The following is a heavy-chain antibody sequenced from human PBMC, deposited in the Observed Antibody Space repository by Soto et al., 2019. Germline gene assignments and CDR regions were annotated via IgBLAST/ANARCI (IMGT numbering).Heavy chain of an antibody. CDR1: GFTFSTYA. J-gene: IGHJ4*02. CDR2: ISYDGNKK. Sequence: QVQLVESGGGVVQPGRSLRLSCAASGFTFSTYAIHWVRQAPGKGLEWVAVISYDGNKKSYADSVKGRFNISKDNSKNSLYLQMNSLRVEDTAVYYWASDNGEYSYAMGAYWGQGTLVTVSS. CDR3: ASDNGEYSYAMGAY. D-gene: IGHD5-18*01. V-gene: IGHV3-30-3*01.